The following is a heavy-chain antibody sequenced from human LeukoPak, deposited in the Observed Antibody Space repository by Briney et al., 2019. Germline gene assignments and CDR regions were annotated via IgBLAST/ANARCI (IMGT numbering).Heavy chain of an antibody. CDR2: IYTSGST. V-gene: IGHV4-61*02. D-gene: IGHD5-12*01. CDR3: ARATIRVYFDS. J-gene: IGHJ4*02. Sequence: SQTLSLTCTVSGGSISSGSYYWSWIRQPAGKGLEWIGRIYTSGSTNYNPSLKSRVTISVDTSKNQFSLKLSSVTAADTALYYCARATIRVYFDSWGQGTLVTVSS. CDR1: GGSISSGSYY.